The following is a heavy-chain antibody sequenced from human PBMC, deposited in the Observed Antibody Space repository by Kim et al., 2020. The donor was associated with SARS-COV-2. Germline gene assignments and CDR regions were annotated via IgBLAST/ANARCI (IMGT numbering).Heavy chain of an antibody. CDR1: GFTFSSYE. CDR3: TREMEMATIVFDY. CDR2: ISSSGSTI. J-gene: IGHJ4*02. D-gene: IGHD5-12*01. V-gene: IGHV3-48*03. Sequence: GGSLRLSCAASGFTFSSYEMNSVRQAPGKGLEWVSYISSSGSTIFYADSVKGRFTISRDNAKNSLYLQMNSLRAEDTAVYYCTREMEMATIVFDYWGQGT.